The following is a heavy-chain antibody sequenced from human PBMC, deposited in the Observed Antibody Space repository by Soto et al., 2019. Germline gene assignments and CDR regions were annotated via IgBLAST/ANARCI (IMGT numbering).Heavy chain of an antibody. CDR3: AKARLPYYDFWSGYYTGIDFGYYFDY. V-gene: IGHV3-23*01. Sequence: GGSPRLSCSAPGFTFCSYALSWVRPAPGEGLEWVSAISGSGGSTYYADSVKGRFTISRDNSKNTLYLQMNSLRAEDTAVYYCAKARLPYYDFWSGYYTGIDFGYYFDYWGQGTLVTVSS. CDR1: GFTFCSYA. J-gene: IGHJ4*02. CDR2: ISGSGGST. D-gene: IGHD3-3*01.